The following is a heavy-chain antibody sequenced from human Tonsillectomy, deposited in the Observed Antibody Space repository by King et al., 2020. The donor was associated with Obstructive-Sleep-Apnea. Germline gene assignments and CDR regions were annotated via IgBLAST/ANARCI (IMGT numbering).Heavy chain of an antibody. Sequence: VQLVESGGGLGQPGRSLRLSCTPSGFLLGVLGRSWFRQAPRKGRDWVSLFSSNTDGETTDSAAAGKGGFTISRDDFRSVAHLQMNVLKMEDTAVYFCSRVREVGPGHYFDYWGQGTLVTVSS. V-gene: IGHV3-49*03. J-gene: IGHJ4*02. CDR3: SRVREVGPGHYFDY. CDR2: FSSNTDGETT. CDR1: GFLLGVLG. D-gene: IGHD1-26*01.